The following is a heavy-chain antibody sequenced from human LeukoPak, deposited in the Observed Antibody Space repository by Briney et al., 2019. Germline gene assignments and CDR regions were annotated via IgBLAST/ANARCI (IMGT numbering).Heavy chain of an antibody. CDR1: GASITSFSYY. Sequence: SETLSLTCSVSGASITSFSYYWAWIRQPPGKGLEWIGGINHSGSTNYNPSLKSRVTISVDTSKNQFSLKLSSVTAADTAVYYCARGNYGDYFVYWGQGTLVTVSS. J-gene: IGHJ4*02. CDR3: ARGNYGDYFVY. CDR2: INHSGST. D-gene: IGHD4-17*01. V-gene: IGHV4-39*07.